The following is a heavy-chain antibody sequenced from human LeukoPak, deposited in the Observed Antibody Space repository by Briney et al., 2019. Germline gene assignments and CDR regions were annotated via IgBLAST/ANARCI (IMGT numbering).Heavy chain of an antibody. Sequence: PGGSLRLSCAASGFTFSSYAMSWVRQAPGKGLEWVPAISGSGGSTYYADSVKGRFTISRDNSKNTLYLQMNSLRAEDTAVYYCAKSDLVVVPAAHDYWGQGTLVTVSS. CDR1: GFTFSSYA. CDR2: ISGSGGST. CDR3: AKSDLVVVPAAHDY. V-gene: IGHV3-23*01. D-gene: IGHD2-2*01. J-gene: IGHJ4*02.